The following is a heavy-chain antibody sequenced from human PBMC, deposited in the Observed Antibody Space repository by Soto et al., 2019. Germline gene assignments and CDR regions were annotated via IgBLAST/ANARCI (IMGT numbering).Heavy chain of an antibody. Sequence: QVQLVESGGGVVQPGRSLRLSCAASGFTFSSYGMHWVRQAPGKGLEWVAVISYDGSNKYYADSVKGRFTISRDNSKTTLYLQMNSLGAEDTAVYYCAKSQDIVVVPAAEYYYYGMDVWGQGTTVTVSS. D-gene: IGHD2-2*01. V-gene: IGHV3-30*18. CDR3: AKSQDIVVVPAAEYYYYGMDV. CDR2: ISYDGSNK. CDR1: GFTFSSYG. J-gene: IGHJ6*02.